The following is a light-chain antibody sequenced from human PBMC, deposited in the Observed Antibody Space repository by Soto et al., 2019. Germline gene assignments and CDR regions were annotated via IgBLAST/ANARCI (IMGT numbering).Light chain of an antibody. CDR2: DAS. CDR1: QSISSW. Sequence: DIQMTQSPSTLSASVGDRVTITCRASQSISSWLAWYQQKPGKATKLLSYDASSLESGVPSRFSGSGSGTELTLTISSLQPDDFATYYCQKYNSYSWTFGQGTKVEIK. CDR3: QKYNSYSWT. V-gene: IGKV1-5*01. J-gene: IGKJ1*01.